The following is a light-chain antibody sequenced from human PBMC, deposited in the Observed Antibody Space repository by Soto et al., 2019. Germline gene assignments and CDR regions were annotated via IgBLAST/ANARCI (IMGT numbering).Light chain of an antibody. CDR2: RAS. V-gene: IGKV1-5*03. Sequence: DIPMTQSASTLSASVGDRVTITCRASHSISNWLAWYQQKPGKAPKLLIYRASNLEGGVPSRFSGSGSGTDFTLTISSLQPDDFATYYCQQYDNYSRTFGQGTKVDI. J-gene: IGKJ1*01. CDR1: HSISNW. CDR3: QQYDNYSRT.